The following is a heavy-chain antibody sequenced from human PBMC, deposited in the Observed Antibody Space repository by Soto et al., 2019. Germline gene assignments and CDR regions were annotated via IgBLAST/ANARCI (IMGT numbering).Heavy chain of an antibody. D-gene: IGHD6-19*01. CDR1: GGSISSSSYY. V-gene: IGHV4-39*01. CDR2: IYYSGST. J-gene: IGHJ4*02. Sequence: PSETPSLTRTVSGGSISSSSYYSGWIRHPPGKGLEWIGSIYYSGSTYHNPSLKSRVTISVDTSKNQFSLKLSSVTAADTAVYYCARISAHSSGWYYFDYWGQGTLVTVSS. CDR3: ARISAHSSGWYYFDY.